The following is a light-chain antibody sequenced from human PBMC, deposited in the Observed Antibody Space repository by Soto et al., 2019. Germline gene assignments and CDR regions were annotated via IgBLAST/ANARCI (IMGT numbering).Light chain of an antibody. J-gene: IGLJ3*02. V-gene: IGLV9-49*01. CDR2: VGTGGIVA. Sequence: QSVLTQPPSASASLGASVTLTCTLSSGYSNYKVDWYQQRPGKGPRFVMRVGTGGIVASKGDGIPDRLSVLGSGLNRYLTIKNIQEEDESDYHCGADHGSGSNFLVFGGGTKLTVL. CDR1: SGYSNYK. CDR3: GADHGSGSNFLV.